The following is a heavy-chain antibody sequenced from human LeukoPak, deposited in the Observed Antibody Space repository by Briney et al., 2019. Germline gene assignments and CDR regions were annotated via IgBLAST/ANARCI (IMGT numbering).Heavy chain of an antibody. CDR2: IYYSGST. Sequence: SETLSLTCTVSGGSISSYYWSWIRQPPGQGLEWIGYIYYSGSTNYNPSLKSRVTISVDTSKNQFSLKLSSVTAADTAVYYCARDPRTTVDYYYSGMDVWGKGTTVTVSS. V-gene: IGHV4-59*01. D-gene: IGHD4-23*01. CDR3: ARDPRTTVDYYYSGMDV. CDR1: GGSISSYY. J-gene: IGHJ6*04.